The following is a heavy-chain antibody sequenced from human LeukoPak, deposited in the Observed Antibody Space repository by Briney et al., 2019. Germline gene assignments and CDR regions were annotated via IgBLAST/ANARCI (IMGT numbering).Heavy chain of an antibody. J-gene: IGHJ4*02. V-gene: IGHV4-34*01. CDR3: ATSSPRRVEMATIFY. Sequence: PSETLSLTCAVYGGSFSGYYWSWIRQPPGKGLEWIGEINHSGSTNHNPSLKSRVTISVDTSKNQFSLMLSSVTAADTAVYYCATSSPRRVEMATIFYWGQGTLVTVSS. D-gene: IGHD5-12*01. CDR2: INHSGST. CDR1: GGSFSGYY.